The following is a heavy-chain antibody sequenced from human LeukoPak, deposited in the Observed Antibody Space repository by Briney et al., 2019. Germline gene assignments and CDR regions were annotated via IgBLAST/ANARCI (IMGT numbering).Heavy chain of an antibody. CDR3: AKDLDRYCSGGSCYADY. J-gene: IGHJ4*02. Sequence: GGSLRLSCAASGFTFSSYAMSWVRQAPGKGLEWVSAISGSGGSTYYADSVKGRFTTSRDNSKNTLYLQMNSLRAEDTAVYYCAKDLDRYCSGGSCYADYWGQGTLVTVSS. D-gene: IGHD2-15*01. CDR2: ISGSGGST. CDR1: GFTFSSYA. V-gene: IGHV3-23*01.